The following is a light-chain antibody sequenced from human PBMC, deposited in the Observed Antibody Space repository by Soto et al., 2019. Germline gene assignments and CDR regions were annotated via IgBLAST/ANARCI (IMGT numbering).Light chain of an antibody. Sequence: QSVLTQPPSASGTPGQRVTISCSGSSSNIGSNYVYWYQQVPGTAPKLLIYRNNQRPSGVPDRFSGSKSGTSASLAISGLRSEDEADYYCSAWDDSLSGDVFGTGTKLTVL. CDR2: RNN. CDR3: SAWDDSLSGDV. V-gene: IGLV1-47*01. J-gene: IGLJ1*01. CDR1: SSNIGSNY.